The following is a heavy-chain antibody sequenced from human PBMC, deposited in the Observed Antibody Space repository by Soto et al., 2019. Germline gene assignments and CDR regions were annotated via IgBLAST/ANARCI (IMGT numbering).Heavy chain of an antibody. CDR3: AREAKGYYDFWIGTPREGFDI. CDR2: INPNSGGT. Sequence: QVQLVQSGAEVKKPGASVKVSCKASGYTFTGYYMHWVRQAPGQGLEWMAWINPNSGGTNYAQKFQGWVTMTRDTSISTAYMELSRLRSDDTAVYYCAREAKGYYDFWIGTPREGFDIWGQGTMVTVSS. J-gene: IGHJ3*02. D-gene: IGHD3-3*01. CDR1: GYTFTGYY. V-gene: IGHV1-2*04.